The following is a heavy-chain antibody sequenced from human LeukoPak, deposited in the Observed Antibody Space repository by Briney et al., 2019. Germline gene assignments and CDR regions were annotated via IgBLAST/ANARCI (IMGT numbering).Heavy chain of an antibody. Sequence: GGSLRLSCAASGFTFSSYWMHWVRQAPGKGLVWVSRINSDGSSTSYADSVKGRFTISRDNAKNTLYLQMNSLRAEDTAVYYCASSNTPPPFTIEPLRNDYWGQGTLVTVSS. CDR1: GFTFSSYW. CDR3: ASSNTPPPFTIEPLRNDY. CDR2: INSDGSST. D-gene: IGHD3-10*01. J-gene: IGHJ4*02. V-gene: IGHV3-74*01.